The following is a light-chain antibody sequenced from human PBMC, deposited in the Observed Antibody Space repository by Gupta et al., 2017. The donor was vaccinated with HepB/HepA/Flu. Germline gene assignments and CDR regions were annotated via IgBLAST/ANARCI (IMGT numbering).Light chain of an antibody. V-gene: IGLV2-11*01. CDR1: SSDVGGSNY. J-gene: IGLJ2*01. CDR2: DVS. Sequence: QSALTQPRSVSGSPGQSVIISCTGTSSDVGGSNYVSWYQQHPDKAPKVIIYDVSKRPAGVPDRFSGSKSGTTASLTISGLQAEDEADYYCSSYAGRDTMVFGGGTKLTVL. CDR3: SSYAGRDTMV.